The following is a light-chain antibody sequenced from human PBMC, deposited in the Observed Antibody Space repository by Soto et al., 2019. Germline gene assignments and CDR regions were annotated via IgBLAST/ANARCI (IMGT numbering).Light chain of an antibody. J-gene: IGLJ3*02. V-gene: IGLV1-44*01. CDR3: AAWDGSLDVVL. CDR2: SSN. CDR1: SSNIGSNT. Sequence: QSVLTQPPSASGTPGQRVTIPCSGSSSNIGSNTVNWYQHLPGSAPKLLIYSSNQRPSGVPDRFSGSKSGTSASLAISGLQSEDEADYYCAAWDGSLDVVLFGGGTKLTVL.